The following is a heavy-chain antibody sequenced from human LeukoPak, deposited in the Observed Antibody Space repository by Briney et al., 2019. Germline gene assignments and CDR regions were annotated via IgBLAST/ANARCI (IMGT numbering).Heavy chain of an antibody. CDR3: ARDGGAATPYDY. CDR1: GFTFSSYS. V-gene: IGHV3-21*01. D-gene: IGHD2-15*01. CDR2: ISSSSSYI. Sequence: GGSLRLSCAASGFTFSSYSMNWVRQAPGKGLEWVSSISSSSSYIYYADSVKGRFTISRDNAKNSLYLQMNSLTAEDTAVYYCARDGGAATPYDYWGQGTLVTVSS. J-gene: IGHJ4*02.